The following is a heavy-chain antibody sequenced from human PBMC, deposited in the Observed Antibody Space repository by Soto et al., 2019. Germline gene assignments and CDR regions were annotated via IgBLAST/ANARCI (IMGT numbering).Heavy chain of an antibody. D-gene: IGHD3-3*01. CDR2: IYYSGST. CDR3: ARRGYDFWSGSLNGGGWFDP. Sequence: SETLSLTCTVSGGSISSSSYYWGWIRQPPGKGLEWIGSIYYSGSTYYNPSLKSRVTISVDTSKNQFSLKLSSVTAADTAVYYCARRGYDFWSGSLNGGGWFDPWGQGXLVTVYS. V-gene: IGHV4-39*01. J-gene: IGHJ5*02. CDR1: GGSISSSSYY.